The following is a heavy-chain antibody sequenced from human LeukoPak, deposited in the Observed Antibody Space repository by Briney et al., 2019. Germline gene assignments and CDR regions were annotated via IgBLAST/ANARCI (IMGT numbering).Heavy chain of an antibody. J-gene: IGHJ5*02. CDR3: ARDSRTISNWFDT. V-gene: IGHV1-3*01. CDR1: GYTFTTFA. Sequence: ASVKVSYKASGYTFTTFAIHWVRQVPGQSLEWMGWINAGNGNTKYSQNFQGRATITRDTSASTAYMELSSLTSEDTAVYYCARDSRTISNWFDTWGQGTPVTVSS. CDR2: INAGNGNT. D-gene: IGHD1-1*01.